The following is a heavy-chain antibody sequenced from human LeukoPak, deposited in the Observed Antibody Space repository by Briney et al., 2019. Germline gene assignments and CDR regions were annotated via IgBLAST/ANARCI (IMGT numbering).Heavy chain of an antibody. CDR2: INPNSGGT. V-gene: IGHV1-2*02. CDR1: GYTFTGYY. D-gene: IGHD3-22*01. J-gene: IGHJ3*02. Sequence: ASVKVSCKASGYTFTGYYMHWVRQAPGQGLEWMGWINPNSGGTNYAQKFQGRVTMTRDTSISTACMELSRLRSDDTAVYYCARDPPMIVASRGDDAFDIWGQGTMVTVSS. CDR3: ARDPPMIVASRGDDAFDI.